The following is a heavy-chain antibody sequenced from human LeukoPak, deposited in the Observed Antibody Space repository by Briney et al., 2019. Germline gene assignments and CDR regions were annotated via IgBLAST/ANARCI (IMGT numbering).Heavy chain of an antibody. J-gene: IGHJ5*02. Sequence: PSETLSLTCTVSGGSISSHYWSWIRQPPGKGLEWIGYIYYSGSTNYNPSLKSRVTISVDTSKNQFSLKLNSVTAADTAVYYCARDLAARSSRWFDPWGQGTLVTVSS. CDR1: GGSISSHY. CDR2: IYYSGST. CDR3: ARDLAARSSRWFDP. V-gene: IGHV4-59*11. D-gene: IGHD6-6*01.